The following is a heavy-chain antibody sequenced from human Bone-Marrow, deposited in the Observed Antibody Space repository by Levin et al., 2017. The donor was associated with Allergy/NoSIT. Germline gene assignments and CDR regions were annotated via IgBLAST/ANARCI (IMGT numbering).Heavy chain of an antibody. Sequence: PGGSLRLSCTASGFISSNYAITWVRQPPGEALEWVSAIRGASTRTYYADSVRGRFTISRHIPKNTLYLEMNSLRPEDTAVYYCARGRSGDYYDFDYWGQGTLVTVSS. D-gene: IGHD2-21*02. V-gene: IGHV3-23*01. CDR2: IRGASTRT. CDR3: ARGRSGDYYDFDY. CDR1: GFISSNYA. J-gene: IGHJ4*02.